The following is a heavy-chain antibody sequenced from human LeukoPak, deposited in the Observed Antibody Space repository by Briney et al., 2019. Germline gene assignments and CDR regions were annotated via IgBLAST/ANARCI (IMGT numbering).Heavy chain of an antibody. D-gene: IGHD5-18*01. CDR1: GYTFTGYY. J-gene: IGHJ6*02. CDR3: ARDETAMVVYGMDV. V-gene: IGHV1-2*02. CDR2: INPNSGGT. Sequence: ASVKVSCEASGYTFTGYYMHWVRQAPGQGLEWMGWINPNSGGTNYAQKFQGRVTMTRDTSISTAYMELSRLRSDDTAVYYCARDETAMVVYGMDVWGQGTTVTVSS.